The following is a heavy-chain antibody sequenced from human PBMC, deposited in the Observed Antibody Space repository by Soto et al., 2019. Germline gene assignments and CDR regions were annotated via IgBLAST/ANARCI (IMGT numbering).Heavy chain of an antibody. CDR1: GGTFSSYA. V-gene: IGHV1-69*13. CDR3: ASSGGLRYFDWSRYGMDV. Sequence: SVKVSCKASGGTFSSYAISWVRQAPGQGLEWMGGIIPIFGTANYAQKFQGRVTITADESTSTAYMELSSLRSEDTAVYYCASSGGLRYFDWSRYGMDVWGQGTTVTVSS. J-gene: IGHJ6*02. D-gene: IGHD3-9*01. CDR2: IIPIFGTA.